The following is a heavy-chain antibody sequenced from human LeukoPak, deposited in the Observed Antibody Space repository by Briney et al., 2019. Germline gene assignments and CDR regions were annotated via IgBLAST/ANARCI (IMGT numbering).Heavy chain of an antibody. V-gene: IGHV1-18*04. CDR3: ARDYVWGSYRYFDF. D-gene: IGHD3-16*02. J-gene: IGHJ4*02. CDR2: ISTYNGNT. CDR1: GYTFTSSG. Sequence: GASVKVSCKASGYTFTSSGISWVRQAPGQGLKWMAWISTYNGNTNYAQKLQGRVTMTTDTSTSTAYMELRSLRSDDTAVYYCARDYVWGSYRYFDFWGQGTLVIVSS.